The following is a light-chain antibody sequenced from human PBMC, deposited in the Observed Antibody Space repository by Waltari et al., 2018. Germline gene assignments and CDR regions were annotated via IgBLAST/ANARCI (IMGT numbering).Light chain of an antibody. Sequence: QSALTQPRSVSGSPGQSVTISCTGTSSDVGSYLYVSWYQQRPGEAPKLMIYDLTHRPSAVPDRFSGSESGHTASLTIAGLQAEDETEYYCCSYADGNTYLFGTGTKVTVL. V-gene: IGLV2-11*01. CDR1: SSDVGSYLY. CDR2: DLT. CDR3: CSYADGNTYL. J-gene: IGLJ1*01.